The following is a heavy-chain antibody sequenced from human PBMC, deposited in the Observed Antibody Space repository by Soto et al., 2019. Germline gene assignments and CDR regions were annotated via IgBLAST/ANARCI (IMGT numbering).Heavy chain of an antibody. J-gene: IGHJ6*02. V-gene: IGHV3-74*01. CDR1: GFTFSSYW. Sequence: GGSLRLSCAASGFTFSSYWMHWVRQAPGKGLVWVSRINSDGSSTSYADSVKGRFTISRDNAKNTLYLQMNSLRAEDTAVYYCARGPGITIFGVVIPPIDYYYYGMDVWGQGTTVTVSS. D-gene: IGHD3-3*01. CDR3: ARGPGITIFGVVIPPIDYYYYGMDV. CDR2: INSDGSST.